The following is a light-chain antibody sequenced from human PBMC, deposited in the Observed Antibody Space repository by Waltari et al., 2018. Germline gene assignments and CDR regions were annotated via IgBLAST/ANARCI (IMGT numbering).Light chain of an antibody. CDR3: QNHERLPAV. Sequence: IVLTQSPGTLSLSPGERATLSCRASQSIGRYLVWYQQKPGQAPRLLIYGASSRAAGIPDRFSGSGSGTDFSLTIRRLEPEDFAVYYCQNHERLPAVFGQGTKVEIK. CDR2: GAS. CDR1: QSIGRY. V-gene: IGKV3-20*01. J-gene: IGKJ1*01.